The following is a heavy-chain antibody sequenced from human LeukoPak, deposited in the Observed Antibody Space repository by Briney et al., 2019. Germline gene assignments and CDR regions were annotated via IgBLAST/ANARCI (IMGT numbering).Heavy chain of an antibody. CDR2: IYYSGST. D-gene: IGHD3-22*01. Sequence: SQTLSLTCTVSGGSISSGDYYWSWIRQPPGKGLEWIGYIYYSGSTYYNPSLKSRVTISVDTSKNQFSLKLSSVTAADTAVYYCARDRLDYYDSSGYYTPGGFDYWGQGTLVTVSS. CDR1: GGSISSGDYY. CDR3: ARDRLDYYDSSGYYTPGGFDY. J-gene: IGHJ4*02. V-gene: IGHV4-30-4*08.